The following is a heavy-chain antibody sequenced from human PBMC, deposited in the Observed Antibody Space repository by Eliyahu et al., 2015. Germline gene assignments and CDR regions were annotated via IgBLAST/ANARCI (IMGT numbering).Heavy chain of an antibody. CDR1: GFTVSSNY. D-gene: IGHD3-16*01. CDR2: MYNGGAT. Sequence: EVQLVESGGGLIQPGGSLRLSCAASGFTVSSNYXRWVRQAPGKGLEWLSVMYNGGATYYADSVKGRFTISRDNSKNTLYLQMNSLRADDTAVYYCARDLGAYKRAFDYWGQGTLVTVSS. J-gene: IGHJ4*02. V-gene: IGHV3-53*01. CDR3: ARDLGAYKRAFDY.